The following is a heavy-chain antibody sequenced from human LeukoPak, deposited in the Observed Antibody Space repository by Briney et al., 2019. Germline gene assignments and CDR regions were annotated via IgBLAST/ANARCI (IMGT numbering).Heavy chain of an antibody. V-gene: IGHV3-53*01. CDR1: RFTVSSNY. J-gene: IGHJ1*01. CDR3: AKDPGTNTPGLYFQH. D-gene: IGHD2-8*01. CDR2: IYSGGST. Sequence: GGSLRLSCAASRFTVSSNYMSWVRQAPGKGLEWVSLIYSGGSTYYADSVKGRFTISRDNSKNTLYLQMNSLRAEDTAVYYCAKDPGTNTPGLYFQHWGQGTLVTVSS.